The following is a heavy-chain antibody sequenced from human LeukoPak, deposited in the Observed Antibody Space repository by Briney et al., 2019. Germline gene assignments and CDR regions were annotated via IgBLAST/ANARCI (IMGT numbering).Heavy chain of an antibody. V-gene: IGHV1-8*01. CDR1: GYTFTSYD. CDR2: MNPNSGNT. CDR3: ARGGTYYYDSSGYYYH. J-gene: IGHJ5*02. D-gene: IGHD3-22*01. Sequence: ASVEVSCKASGYTFTSYDINWVRQATGQGLEWMGWMNPNSGNTGYAQKFQGRVTMTRNTSISTAYMELSSLRSEDTAVYYCARGGTYYYDSSGYYYHWGQGTLVTVSS.